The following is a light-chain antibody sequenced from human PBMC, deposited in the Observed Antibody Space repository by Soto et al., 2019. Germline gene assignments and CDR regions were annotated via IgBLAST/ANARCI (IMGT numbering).Light chain of an antibody. CDR1: QSVSSN. J-gene: IGKJ2*01. V-gene: IGKV3-15*01. Sequence: EIVMTQSPATLSVSPGEGATFSCRASQSVSSNLAWYQQRPGQAPRLLIYGASTRTTGVPARFSGSGSGTEFILTISSLQSEDFAVYYCQQYNDWPPYAFGQGTKVEIK. CDR2: GAS. CDR3: QQYNDWPPYA.